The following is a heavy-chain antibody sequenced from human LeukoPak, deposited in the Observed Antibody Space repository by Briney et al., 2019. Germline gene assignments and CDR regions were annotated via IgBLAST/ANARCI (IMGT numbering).Heavy chain of an antibody. J-gene: IGHJ5*02. CDR1: GGPISSYQ. CDR3: ARRTTVTLNWFNP. Sequence: PSETLSLTCTVSGGPISSYQWSWIRQPPGKGLEWIGYVYYTGSTNYNPSLKSRVTISLDTSKNQFSLKLSSVTAADTAVYYCARRTTVTLNWFNPCGQGTLVTVSS. D-gene: IGHD4-17*01. CDR2: VYYTGST. V-gene: IGHV4-59*08.